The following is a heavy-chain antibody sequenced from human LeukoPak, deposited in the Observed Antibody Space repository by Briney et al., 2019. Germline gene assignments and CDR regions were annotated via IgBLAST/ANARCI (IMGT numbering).Heavy chain of an antibody. V-gene: IGHV3-74*01. D-gene: IGHD3-3*01. CDR3: AREIFWSGYYSNLHFDY. J-gene: IGHJ4*02. Sequence: GGSLRLSRAASGFTFSSYWMHWVRQAPGKGLVWVSRINPDGSTTSYADSVKGRFTISRDSAKNTLYLQMNSLRAEDTAVYYCAREIFWSGYYSNLHFDYWGRGTQVTVSS. CDR1: GFTFSSYW. CDR2: INPDGSTT.